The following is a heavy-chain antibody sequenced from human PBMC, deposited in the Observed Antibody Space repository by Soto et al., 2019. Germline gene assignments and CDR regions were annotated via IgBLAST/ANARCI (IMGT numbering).Heavy chain of an antibody. CDR1: GYTFTSYG. J-gene: IGHJ5*02. Sequence: QVQLVQSGAEVKKPGASVKVSCKASGYTFTSYGISWVRQAPGQGLEWMGWISAYNGNTNYAQKLQGRVTMTTDTSXSXXYKELRSLRSDDTAVYYCARESGSYRPRIIGWFDPWGQGTLVTVSS. CDR3: ARESGSYRPRIIGWFDP. V-gene: IGHV1-18*01. D-gene: IGHD1-26*01. CDR2: ISAYNGNT.